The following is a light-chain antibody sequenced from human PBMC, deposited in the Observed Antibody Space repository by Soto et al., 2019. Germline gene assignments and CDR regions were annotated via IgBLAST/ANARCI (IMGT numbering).Light chain of an antibody. CDR1: QSLSSN. CDR2: GAS. V-gene: IGKV3-20*01. J-gene: IGKJ5*01. CDR3: QQYGSSPRIT. Sequence: EIAMTQSPVTLSVSPWERATLSCRASQSLSSNLAWYQQKPGQAPRLLIYGASTRATGVPDRFSGSGSGTDSTLTISRLEPEDFAVYYCQQYGSSPRITFGQGTRLEIK.